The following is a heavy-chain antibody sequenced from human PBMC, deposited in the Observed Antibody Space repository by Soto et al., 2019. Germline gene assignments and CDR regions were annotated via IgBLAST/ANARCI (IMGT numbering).Heavy chain of an antibody. V-gene: IGHV3-30*18. CDR1: GFTFSSYG. J-gene: IGHJ4*02. D-gene: IGHD3-9*01. CDR3: AKSLLYDILIPSDD. Sequence: QVQLVESGGGVVQPGRSLRLSCAASGFTFSSYGMHWVRQAPGKGLEWVAVISYDGSNKYYADSVKGRFTISRDNSKNTLYLQMNSLRAEDTAVYYCAKSLLYDILIPSDDWGQGTPVTVSS. CDR2: ISYDGSNK.